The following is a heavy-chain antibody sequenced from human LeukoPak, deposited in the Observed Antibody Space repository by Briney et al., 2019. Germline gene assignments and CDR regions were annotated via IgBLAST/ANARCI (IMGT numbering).Heavy chain of an antibody. V-gene: IGHV4-59*12. CDR1: GGSISSYY. CDR3: ARAHIVVVVAATWYFDL. D-gene: IGHD2-15*01. Sequence: AETLSLTCTVSGGSISSYYWSWIRQPPGKGLEWIGYIYYSGGPNYNPSLKSRVTISVDTSKNQFSLQLNSVTPEDTAVYYCARAHIVVVVAATWYFDLWGRGTLVTVSS. J-gene: IGHJ2*01. CDR2: IYYSGGP.